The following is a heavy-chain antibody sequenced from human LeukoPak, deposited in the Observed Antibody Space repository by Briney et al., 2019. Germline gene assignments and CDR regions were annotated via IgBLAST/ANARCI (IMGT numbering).Heavy chain of an antibody. Sequence: ASVKVSCKAAGYTFTGYYMFWVRQAPGQGLEWMGRINPNSGGTNYAQKFQGRVTMTRDTSISTAYMELSRLRSDDTAVYNCARGYCSGGSCYSVENWFDPWGQGTLVTVSS. CDR2: INPNSGGT. CDR1: GYTFTGYY. J-gene: IGHJ5*02. D-gene: IGHD2-15*01. CDR3: ARGYCSGGSCYSVENWFDP. V-gene: IGHV1-2*06.